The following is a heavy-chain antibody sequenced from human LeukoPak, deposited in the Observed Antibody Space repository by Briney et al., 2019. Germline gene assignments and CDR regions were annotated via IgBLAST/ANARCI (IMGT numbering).Heavy chain of an antibody. CDR2: IYYSGST. V-gene: IGHV4-39*07. J-gene: IGHJ4*02. D-gene: IGHD3-10*01. CDR1: GGSISSSSYY. Sequence: SETLSLTCTVSGGSISSSSYYWGWIRQPPGKGLEWIGSIYYSGSTYYTPSLKSRVTISVDTSKNQFSLKLNSVTAADTAVYYCARDRYYYGSGSYYFDYWGQGTLVTVSS. CDR3: ARDRYYYGSGSYYFDY.